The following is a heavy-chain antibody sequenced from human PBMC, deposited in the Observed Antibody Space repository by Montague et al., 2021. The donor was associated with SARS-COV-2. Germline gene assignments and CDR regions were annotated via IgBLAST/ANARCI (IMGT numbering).Heavy chain of an antibody. CDR1: GFTFSSYW. CDR2: IKQDGSEK. CDR3: ARDTMVRGVRYYYYGMDV. J-gene: IGHJ6*02. D-gene: IGHD3-10*01. Sequence: SLRLSCAASGFTFSSYWMSWVRQAPGKGLEWVANIKQDGSEKYYVDSVKGRFTISRDNAKNSLYRQMNSLRAEDTAVYYCARDTMVRGVRYYYYGMDVWGQGTTVTVSS. V-gene: IGHV3-7*01.